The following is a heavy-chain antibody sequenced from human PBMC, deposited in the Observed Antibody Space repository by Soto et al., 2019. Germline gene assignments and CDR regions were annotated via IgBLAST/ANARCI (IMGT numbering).Heavy chain of an antibody. Sequence: EVQLVESGGGLVQPGRSLRLSCAASGFTFDDYAMHWVRQAPGKGLEWVSGISWNSGSIGYADSVKGRFTISRDNAKNFLYLQMNSLRAEDTALYYCAKGYCSGGSCYSDWFDPWGQGTLVTVSS. D-gene: IGHD2-15*01. J-gene: IGHJ5*02. V-gene: IGHV3-9*01. CDR1: GFTFDDYA. CDR2: ISWNSGSI. CDR3: AKGYCSGGSCYSDWFDP.